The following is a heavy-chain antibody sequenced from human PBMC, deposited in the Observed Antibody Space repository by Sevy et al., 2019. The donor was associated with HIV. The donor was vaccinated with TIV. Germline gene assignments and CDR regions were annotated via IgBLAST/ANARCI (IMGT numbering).Heavy chain of an antibody. Sequence: SETLSLTRTVSGGSISSYYWSWIRQPPGKGLEWIGYIYYSGSTNYNPSLKSRVTISVDTSKNQFSLKLSSLTAADTAVYYCARQDENWFDPWGQGTLVTVSS. CDR1: GGSISSYY. CDR3: ARQDENWFDP. J-gene: IGHJ5*02. CDR2: IYYSGST. V-gene: IGHV4-59*08.